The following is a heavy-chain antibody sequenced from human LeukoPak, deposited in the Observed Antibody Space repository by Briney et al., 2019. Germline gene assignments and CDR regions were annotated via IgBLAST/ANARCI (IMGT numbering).Heavy chain of an antibody. CDR1: GFTFSIYA. V-gene: IGHV3-23*01. CDR3: AKDPSYYYDSSGYHDY. J-gene: IGHJ4*02. CDR2: ISGSGGTT. D-gene: IGHD3-22*01. Sequence: GGSLRLSCAASGFTFSIYAMSWVRRAPGKGLEWVSAISGSGGTTYHADSVKGRFTISRDNSKNTLYLQMNSLRAEDTAVYYCAKDPSYYYDSSGYHDYWGQGTLVTVSS.